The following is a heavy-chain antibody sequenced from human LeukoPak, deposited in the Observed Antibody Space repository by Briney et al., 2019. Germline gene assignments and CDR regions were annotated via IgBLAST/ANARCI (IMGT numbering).Heavy chain of an antibody. V-gene: IGHV3-30*02. D-gene: IGHD6-13*01. CDR2: IRYDGSNK. CDR3: AKGAGSNWYDYYYYVDV. J-gene: IGHJ6*03. CDR1: GFSFSSHG. Sequence: GGSLRLSCAASGFSFSSHGMHWVRQAPGKGLEWVAFIRYDGSNKYYAESVKGRFTISRDNSKNTLYLQMNSLRAEDTAVYYCAKGAGSNWYDYYYYVDVWGKGTTVTVSS.